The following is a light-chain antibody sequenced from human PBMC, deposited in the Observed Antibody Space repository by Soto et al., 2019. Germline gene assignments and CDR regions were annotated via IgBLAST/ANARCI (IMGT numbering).Light chain of an antibody. Sequence: TQAPVTLSLYPGYSSTLSCMVSQSISSNFLAWYQQKPGQSPRLLIYGASTRATGIPARFSGSGSGTEFTLTISSLQSEDFAVYYCQQYNNWPPITFGQGTRLEIK. CDR2: GAS. J-gene: IGKJ5*01. CDR3: QQYNNWPPIT. CDR1: QSISSN. V-gene: IGKV3-15*01.